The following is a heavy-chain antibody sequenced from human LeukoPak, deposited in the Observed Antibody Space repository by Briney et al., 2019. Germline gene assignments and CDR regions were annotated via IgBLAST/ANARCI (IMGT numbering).Heavy chain of an antibody. Sequence: PSETLSLTCTVSGGSISSSDYYWGWIRQPPGKGLEWIGLIFYTGSTYYNPSLKSRVTISVDTSTTQFSLKLSSVTAADTAVYYCASQGGFGELWPLYFDYWGQGTLVTVSS. CDR1: GGSISSSDYY. D-gene: IGHD3-10*01. CDR3: ASQGGFGELWPLYFDY. V-gene: IGHV4-39*01. CDR2: IFYTGST. J-gene: IGHJ4*02.